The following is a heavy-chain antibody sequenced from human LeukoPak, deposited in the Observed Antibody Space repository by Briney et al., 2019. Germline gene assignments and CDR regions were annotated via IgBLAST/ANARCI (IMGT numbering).Heavy chain of an antibody. D-gene: IGHD3-22*01. Sequence: SETLSLTCAVYGGSFSGYYWSWIRQPPGKGLEWIGEINHSGSTDYNPSLKSRVTISVDTSKNQFSLKLSSVTAADTAVYFCARGPPTDYYDSSGFYYVFDYWGQGTLVTVSS. CDR2: INHSGST. J-gene: IGHJ4*02. CDR3: ARGPPTDYYDSSGFYYVFDY. CDR1: GGSFSGYY. V-gene: IGHV4-34*01.